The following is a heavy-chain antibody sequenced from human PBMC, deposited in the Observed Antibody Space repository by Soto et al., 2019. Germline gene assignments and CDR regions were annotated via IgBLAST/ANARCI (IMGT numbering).Heavy chain of an antibody. J-gene: IGHJ4*02. D-gene: IGHD3-22*01. Sequence: PSQTLSLTCAISGDSVSSNSAAWNWIRQCPSRGLEWLGRTYYRSKWYNDYAVSVKSRITINPDTSKNQFSLQLNSVTPEDTAVYYCAGNYYDSSGYYYEALDYWGQGTLVTVSS. CDR1: GDSVSSNSAA. CDR3: AGNYYDSSGYYYEALDY. CDR2: TYYRSKWYN. V-gene: IGHV6-1*01.